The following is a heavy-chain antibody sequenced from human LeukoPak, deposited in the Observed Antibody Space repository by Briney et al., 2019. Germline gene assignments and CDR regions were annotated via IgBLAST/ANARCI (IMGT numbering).Heavy chain of an antibody. CDR3: ARGFFGDYFDY. CDR1: GFTFSSYA. V-gene: IGHV3-30-3*01. J-gene: IGHJ4*02. CDR2: ISYDGSNK. D-gene: IGHD3-3*01. Sequence: GGSLRLSCAASGFTFSSYAMSWVRQAPGKGLEWVAVISYDGSNKYYADSVKGRFTISRDNSKNTLYLQMNSLRAEDTAVYYCARGFFGDYFDYWGQGTLVTVSS.